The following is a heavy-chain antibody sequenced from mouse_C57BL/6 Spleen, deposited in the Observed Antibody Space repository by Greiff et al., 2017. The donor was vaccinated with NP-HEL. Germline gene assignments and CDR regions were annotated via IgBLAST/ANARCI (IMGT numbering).Heavy chain of an antibody. D-gene: IGHD2-4*01. V-gene: IGHV7-3*01. CDR1: GFTFTDYY. Sequence: EVMLVESGGGLVQPGGSLSLSCAASGFTFTDYYMSWVRQPPGKALEWLGFIRNKANGYTTEYSASVKGRFTISRDNSQSILYLQMNALRAEDSATYYCARLDYDDAMDYWGQGTSVTVSS. J-gene: IGHJ4*01. CDR3: ARLDYDDAMDY. CDR2: IRNKANGYTT.